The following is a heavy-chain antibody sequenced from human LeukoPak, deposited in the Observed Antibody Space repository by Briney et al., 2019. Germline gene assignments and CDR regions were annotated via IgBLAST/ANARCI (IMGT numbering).Heavy chain of an antibody. CDR2: ISSSSSYI. V-gene: IGHV3-21*01. Sequence: PGGSLRLSCAASGFTFSSYSMNWVRQAPGKGLEWVSSISSSSSYIYYADSVKGRFTISRDNAKNSLYLQMSSLRAEETAVYYCARDPFGYSSSWGQGTLVTVSS. CDR3: ARDPFGYSSS. J-gene: IGHJ4*02. CDR1: GFTFSSYS. D-gene: IGHD6-13*01.